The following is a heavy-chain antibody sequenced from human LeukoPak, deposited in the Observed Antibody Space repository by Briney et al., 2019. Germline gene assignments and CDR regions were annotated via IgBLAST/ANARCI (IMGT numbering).Heavy chain of an antibody. J-gene: IGHJ5*02. Sequence: PGGSLRLSCAASGFTFSSYAMSWVRQAPGKGLEWVSAISGSGGSTYYADSVKGRFTISRDNSKNTLYLQMNSLRAEDTAVYYCAKGTGVLLWFGEGFDPWGQGTLVTVSS. D-gene: IGHD3-10*01. CDR3: AKGTGVLLWFGEGFDP. V-gene: IGHV3-23*01. CDR1: GFTFSSYA. CDR2: ISGSGGST.